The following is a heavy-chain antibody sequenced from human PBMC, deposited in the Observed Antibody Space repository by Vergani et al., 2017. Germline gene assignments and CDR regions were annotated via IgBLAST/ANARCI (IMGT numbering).Heavy chain of an antibody. V-gene: IGHV5-51*01. D-gene: IGHD2-15*01. CDR1: GYSFTSYW. CDR3: ARAPVVRENIVVVVAAYSYFDY. Sequence: EVQLVQSGAEVKKPGESLKISCKGSGYSFTSYWIGWVRQMPGKGLEWMGIIYPGDSDTRYSPSFQGQVTISADKSISTAYLQWSSLKASDTAMYYCARAPVVRENIVVVVAAYSYFDYWGQGTLVTVSS. CDR2: IYPGDSDT. J-gene: IGHJ4*02.